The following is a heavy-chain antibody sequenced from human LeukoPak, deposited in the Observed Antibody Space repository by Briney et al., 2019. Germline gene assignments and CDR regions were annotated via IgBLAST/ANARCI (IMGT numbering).Heavy chain of an antibody. CDR3: ASKLSIAAADLYFDY. V-gene: IGHV3-21*01. J-gene: IGHJ4*02. CDR2: ISGSSSYI. CDR1: GFTFSSYS. D-gene: IGHD6-13*01. Sequence: GGSLRLSCAASGFTFSSYSMNWVRQAPGKGLEWVSSISGSSSYIYYADSVKGRFTISRDNAKNSLYLQMNSLRAEDTAVYYCASKLSIAAADLYFDYWGQGILVTVSS.